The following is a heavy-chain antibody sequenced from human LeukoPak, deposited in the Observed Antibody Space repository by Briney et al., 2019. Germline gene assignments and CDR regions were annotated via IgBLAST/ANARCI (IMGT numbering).Heavy chain of an antibody. CDR2: ISPSGDST. V-gene: IGHV3-23*01. Sequence: GGSLRLSCAASGFTFSSYAMNWVRQTPGRGLEWVSTISPSGDSTYHADSVKGRFTISRDNAKNSLYLQMNSLRAEDTAVYYCARDNPTYYDFWSGYPRYNWFDPWGQGTLVTVSS. CDR3: ARDNPTYYDFWSGYPRYNWFDP. D-gene: IGHD3-3*01. J-gene: IGHJ5*02. CDR1: GFTFSSYA.